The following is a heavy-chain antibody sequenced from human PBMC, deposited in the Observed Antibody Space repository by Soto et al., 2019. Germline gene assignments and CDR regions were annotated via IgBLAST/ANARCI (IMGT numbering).Heavy chain of an antibody. CDR2: IYPGDSDT. CDR1: GYIFTSYW. J-gene: IGHJ3*02. CDR3: ASHNWPGAFDI. Sequence: AESLKISCKGSGYIFTSYWIGWVLQMPGKGLEWMGIIYPGDSDTRYSPSFQGQVTISADKSISTAYLQWSSLKASDTAMYYCASHNWPGAFDIWGQGTMVTVSS. V-gene: IGHV5-51*01. D-gene: IGHD1-20*01.